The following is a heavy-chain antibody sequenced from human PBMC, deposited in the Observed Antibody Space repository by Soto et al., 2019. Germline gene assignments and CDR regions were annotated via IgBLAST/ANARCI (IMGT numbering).Heavy chain of an antibody. CDR3: ARYYRGSGRYFFDY. CDR1: GFTFISSF. CDR2: INQDGGVT. V-gene: IGHV3-7*03. J-gene: IGHJ4*02. Sequence: GSLRLSCVSSGFTFISSFMGWIRQAPGKGLEWVANINQDGGVTYYVDSVEGRFTISRDNTKDSLYLQMNSLRGEDTAIYYCARYYRGSGRYFFDYWGQGTPVTVSS. D-gene: IGHD6-19*01.